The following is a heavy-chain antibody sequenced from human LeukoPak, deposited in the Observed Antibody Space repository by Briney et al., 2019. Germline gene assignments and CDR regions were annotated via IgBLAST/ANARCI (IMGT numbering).Heavy chain of an antibody. CDR1: GFTFSSYS. V-gene: IGHV3-30*02. CDR3: ARLTAYGYYYMDV. CDR2: IRYDGSNK. D-gene: IGHD2-21*02. J-gene: IGHJ6*03. Sequence: GGSLRLSCAASGFTFSSYSMHWVRQAPGEGLEWVAFIRYDGSNKYYADSVKGRFTISRDNSKNTLSIQMNSRRGEDTAVYYCARLTAYGYYYMDVWGKGTTVTASS.